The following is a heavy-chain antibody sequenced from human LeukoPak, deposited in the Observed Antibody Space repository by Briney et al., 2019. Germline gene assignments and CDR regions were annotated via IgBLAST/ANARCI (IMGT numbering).Heavy chain of an antibody. CDR2: IYSGGST. J-gene: IGHJ4*02. CDR3: ATTKDVLLWFGELSAGGFDY. CDR1: GFTLSSNY. Sequence: PGGSLRLSCAASGFTLSSNYMSWVRQAPGKGLEWVSVIYSGGSTYYADSVKGRFTISRDNSKNTLYLQMTSLRAEDTAVYYCATTKDVLLWFGELSAGGFDYWGQGTLVTVSS. D-gene: IGHD3-10*01. V-gene: IGHV3-66*01.